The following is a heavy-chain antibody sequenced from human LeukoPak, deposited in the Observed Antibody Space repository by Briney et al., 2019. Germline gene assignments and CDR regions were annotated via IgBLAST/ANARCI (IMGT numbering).Heavy chain of an antibody. CDR3: ARLDIAAAGTLYDAFDI. V-gene: IGHV4-39*01. D-gene: IGHD6-13*01. CDR1: GGSISSGSYY. CDR2: IYYSGST. Sequence: SQTLSLTCTVSGGSISSGSYYWGWIRQPPGKGLEWIGSIYYSGSTYYNPSLKSRVTISVDTSKNQFSLKLSSVTAADTAVYYCARLDIAAAGTLYDAFDIWGQGTMVTVSS. J-gene: IGHJ3*02.